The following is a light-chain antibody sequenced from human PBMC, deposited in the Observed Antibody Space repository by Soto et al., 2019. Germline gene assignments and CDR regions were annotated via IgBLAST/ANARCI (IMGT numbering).Light chain of an antibody. CDR1: QSVSSN. CDR2: GAS. J-gene: IGKJ1*01. Sequence: EIVMTQSPATLSVSPGERATLSCRASQSVSSNLAWYQQKPGQAPRLLIYGASTRATGIPARFSGSGSGTEFTLTISSLQSEDFAVYYCQQYNNWPRTFGQGNKGGYQ. V-gene: IGKV3-15*01. CDR3: QQYNNWPRT.